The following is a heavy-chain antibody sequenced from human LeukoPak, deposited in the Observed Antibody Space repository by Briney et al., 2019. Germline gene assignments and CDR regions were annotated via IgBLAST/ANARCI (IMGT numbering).Heavy chain of an antibody. J-gene: IGHJ3*01. D-gene: IGHD1-20*01. CDR3: ARAYGKWNDVYFYAFDL. CDR1: GFPFSSHG. Sequence: PGGSLRLSCAGSGFPFSSHGMNWVRQAPGKGLEWVSGINWSGRSIGYADSVKGRFTVSRDNAKSSLYLQMNSLRAEDTALYYCARAYGKWNDVYFYAFDLWGQGTMVTVSS. V-gene: IGHV3-20*04. CDR2: INWSGRSI.